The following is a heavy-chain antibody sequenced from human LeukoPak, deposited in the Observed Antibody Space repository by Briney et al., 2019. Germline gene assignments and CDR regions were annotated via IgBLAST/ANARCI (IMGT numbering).Heavy chain of an antibody. J-gene: IGHJ6*02. V-gene: IGHV1-69*02. D-gene: IGHD2-15*01. Sequence: GSSVKVSCKASGGTFSSYTISWVRQAPGQGLEWMGRIILILGIANYAQKFQGRVTITADKSTSTAYMELSGLRSEDTAVYYCAAGVATSGYCSGGSCWEYYYYGMDVWGQGTTVTVSS. CDR1: GGTFSSYT. CDR2: IILILGIA. CDR3: AAGVATSGYCSGGSCWEYYYYGMDV.